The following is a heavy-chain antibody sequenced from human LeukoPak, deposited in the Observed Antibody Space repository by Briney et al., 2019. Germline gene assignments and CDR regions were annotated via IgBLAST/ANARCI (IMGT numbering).Heavy chain of an antibody. CDR1: GGSISSSSYY. J-gene: IGHJ5*02. D-gene: IGHD3-10*01. CDR3: ARDAAIGSGSYRFDP. V-gene: IGHV4-61*01. CDR2: IDYSGST. Sequence: PSETLSLTCTVSGGSISSSSYYWSWIRRPPGKGLEWIGHIDYSGSTNYNPSLKSRVTISVDTSKNQFSLKLSYVTAADTAVYYCARDAAIGSGSYRFDPWGQGTLVTVSS.